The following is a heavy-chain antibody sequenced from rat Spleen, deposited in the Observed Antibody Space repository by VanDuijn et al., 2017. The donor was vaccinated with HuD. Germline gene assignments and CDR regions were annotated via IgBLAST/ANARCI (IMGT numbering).Heavy chain of an antibody. CDR3: TTGVY. Sequence: EVQLVESGGGLVQPGRSLKVSCAASGFTFSNSGMAWVRQAPTKGLEWGASITNSGDSTYYRDSVKGRFTISRHNAKTTLYLQMDSQRSEDTATYYCTTGVYWGQGVMVTVSS. V-gene: IGHV5-27*01. J-gene: IGHJ2*01. CDR1: GFTFSNSG. CDR2: ITNSGDST.